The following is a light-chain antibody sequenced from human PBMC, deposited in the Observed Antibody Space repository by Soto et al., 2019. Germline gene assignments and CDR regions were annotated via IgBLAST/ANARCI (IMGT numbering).Light chain of an antibody. J-gene: IGLJ1*01. Sequence: TQPASVSGSPGQSITISCTGTSSDVGAYIYVSWYQQHPGKVPKLIIYNVSNRPSGVSNRFSGSKSGNTASLTISGLQAEDEADYYCSSYTSGDSFYFGTGTKVTVL. CDR1: SSDVGAYIY. CDR2: NVS. CDR3: SSYTSGDSFY. V-gene: IGLV2-14*01.